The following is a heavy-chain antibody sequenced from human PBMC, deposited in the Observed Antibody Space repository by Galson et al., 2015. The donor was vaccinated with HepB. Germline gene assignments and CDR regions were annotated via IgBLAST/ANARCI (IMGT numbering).Heavy chain of an antibody. CDR1: GGTFSSYT. D-gene: IGHD3-22*01. V-gene: IGHV1-69*02. Sequence: SVKVSCKAPGGTFSSYTISWVRQAPGQGLEWMGRIVPILGIANYAQKFQGRVTITADKSTSTAYMELSSLRSEDTAVYYCARYYYDSSGYYGYFDYWGQGTLVTVSS. CDR2: IVPILGIA. J-gene: IGHJ4*02. CDR3: ARYYYDSSGYYGYFDY.